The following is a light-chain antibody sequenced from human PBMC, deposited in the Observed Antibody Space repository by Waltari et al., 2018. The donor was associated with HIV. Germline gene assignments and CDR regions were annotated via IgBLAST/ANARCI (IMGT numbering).Light chain of an antibody. CDR2: EGT. J-gene: IGLJ3*02. CDR3: CSYAGNNTLV. CDR1: SSDVGSYKF. Sequence: QSALTQPASVSGSPGQSITISCTGTSSDVGSYKFVSWYQQHPGKAPKFMIYEGTTRPSGVSNRFSGSKSGNTASLTISGLQAEDEADYHCCSYAGNNTLVFGGGTKLTVI. V-gene: IGLV2-23*01.